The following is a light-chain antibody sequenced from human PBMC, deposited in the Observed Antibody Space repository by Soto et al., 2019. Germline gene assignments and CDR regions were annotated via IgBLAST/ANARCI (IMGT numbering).Light chain of an antibody. CDR1: SSDVGGYNY. Sequence: QSALTQPASVCGSPGQSITISCTGTSSDVGGYNYVSWYQQHPGKPPKIMIYDVSNRPSGVSNRFSGSKSGNTASLTISGLQAEDEADYYCSSYTSSSTVVFGGGTKLTVL. J-gene: IGLJ2*01. V-gene: IGLV2-14*01. CDR2: DVS. CDR3: SSYTSSSTVV.